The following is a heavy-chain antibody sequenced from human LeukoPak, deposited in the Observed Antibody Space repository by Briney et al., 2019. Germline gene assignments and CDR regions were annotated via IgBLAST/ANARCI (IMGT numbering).Heavy chain of an antibody. CDR2: IYYSGST. CDR1: GGSISSYY. J-gene: IGHJ1*01. V-gene: IGHV4-59*08. D-gene: IGHD4-23*01. CDR3: ARRPYGGNSDFQH. Sequence: PSETLSLTCTVSGGSISSYYWSWIRQPPGKGLEWIGYIYYSGSTNYNPSLKSRVTISVDTSKNQFSLKLGSVTAADTAVYSCARRPYGGNSDFQHWGQGTLVIVSS.